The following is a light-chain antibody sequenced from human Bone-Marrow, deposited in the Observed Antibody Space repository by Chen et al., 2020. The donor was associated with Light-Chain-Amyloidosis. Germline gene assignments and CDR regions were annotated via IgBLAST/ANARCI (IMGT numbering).Light chain of an antibody. CDR2: DVS. CDR3: SSYTSSSTYV. Sequence: QSALTQPASVSGSPGKSLTISCTGTRSDVGGYNYFSCYQQHPGKAPKLMIYDVSNRPSGVSNRFSGSKSGNTASLTISGLQAEDEADYYCSSYTSSSTYVFGTGTKVTVL. J-gene: IGLJ1*01. CDR1: RSDVGGYNY. V-gene: IGLV2-14*01.